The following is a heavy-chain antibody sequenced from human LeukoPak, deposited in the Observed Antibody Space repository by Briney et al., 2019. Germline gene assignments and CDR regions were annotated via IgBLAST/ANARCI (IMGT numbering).Heavy chain of an antibody. J-gene: IGHJ4*02. CDR2: INQDGSKK. CDR1: RFTFSNYW. Sequence: GGSLRLSCVVSRFTFSNYWMSWVRQALGKGLEWVANINQDGSKKVYADSMKGRFTISRDNAKESLYLQLNSLRADDTAVYYCAKWGPHCVGDYCPALDSWGQGTLVTVSS. D-gene: IGHD1-26*01. V-gene: IGHV3-7*01. CDR3: AKWGPHCVGDYCPALDS.